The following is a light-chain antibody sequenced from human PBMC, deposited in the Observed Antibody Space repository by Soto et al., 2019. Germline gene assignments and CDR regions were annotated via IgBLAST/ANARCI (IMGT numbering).Light chain of an antibody. CDR1: SSNIGAGYD. J-gene: IGLJ7*01. Sequence: QSVLTQPPSVSGAPGQRVTISCTGSSSNIGAGYDVHWYQQLPGTAPKLLIYGSKNRPSGVPDRFSGPKSGTSASLAITGLQPEDEADYYCQSYDSSLSAVFGGGTQLTVV. V-gene: IGLV1-40*01. CDR2: GSK. CDR3: QSYDSSLSAV.